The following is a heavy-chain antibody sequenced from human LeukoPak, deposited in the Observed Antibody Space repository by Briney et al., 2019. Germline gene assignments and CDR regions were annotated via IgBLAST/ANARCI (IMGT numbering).Heavy chain of an antibody. D-gene: IGHD3-10*01. V-gene: IGHV3-23*01. J-gene: IGHJ4*02. CDR1: GFTFRSYG. Sequence: GGSLRLSCAASGFTFRSYGMSWVRQAPGKGLEWVSGICGSGGSSYYADSVKGRFNISRDNSKNTLYLQMNSLRVEDTAVYYCAKGERGLLWFGELFYYFEYWGQGTLVTVSS. CDR2: ICGSGGSS. CDR3: AKGERGLLWFGELFYYFEY.